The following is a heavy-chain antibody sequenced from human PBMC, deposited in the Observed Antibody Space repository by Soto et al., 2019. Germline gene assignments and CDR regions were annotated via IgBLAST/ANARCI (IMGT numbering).Heavy chain of an antibody. D-gene: IGHD3-9*01. J-gene: IGHJ5*02. V-gene: IGHV1-18*04. Sequence: QLQLVQSAAEVKKPGASVRVSCKAYGYPFIKYGISWIRQAPEQGLEWMGWIKVDSGYTNYAQKFQGRVTMTADTSSDPAFMELRSLRLDVTALYFCATSYDTGFDPWGQGTLVSVSS. CDR2: IKVDSGYT. CDR1: GYPFIKYG. CDR3: ATSYDTGFDP.